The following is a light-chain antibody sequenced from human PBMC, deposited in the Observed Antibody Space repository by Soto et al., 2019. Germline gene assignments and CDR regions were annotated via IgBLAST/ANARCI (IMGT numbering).Light chain of an antibody. J-gene: IGKJ1*01. CDR2: GAS. Sequence: EIVLTQSPGILSLSPGERATLSCRASQSVSSSYLAWYQQKPGQAPSLLIYGASSRATGIPDRFSGSGSGTDFTLTISRLEPEDFAVYYCQQYDSSPRTFGQGTKVDI. CDR3: QQYDSSPRT. CDR1: QSVSSSY. V-gene: IGKV3-20*01.